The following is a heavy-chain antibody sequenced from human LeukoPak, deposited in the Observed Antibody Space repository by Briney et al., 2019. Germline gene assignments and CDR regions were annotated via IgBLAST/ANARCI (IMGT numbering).Heavy chain of an antibody. V-gene: IGHV1-46*01. CDR2: INPSGGST. CDR1: GYTFTSYY. D-gene: IGHD6-13*01. CDR3: ARWGIAAADTPPKYYYYGMDV. J-gene: IGHJ6*02. Sequence: ASVKVSCKASGYTFTSYYMHWVRQAPGQGLEWMGIINPSGGSTSYAQKFQGRVTMTRDTSTSTVYMELSSLRSEDTAVYYCARWGIAAADTPPKYYYYGMDVWGQGTTVTVSS.